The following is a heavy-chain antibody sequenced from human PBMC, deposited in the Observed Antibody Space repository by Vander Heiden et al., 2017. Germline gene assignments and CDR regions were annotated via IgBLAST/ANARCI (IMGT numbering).Heavy chain of an antibody. J-gene: IGHJ4*02. Sequence: QVQLVESGGGVVQPGRSLRLSCAASGFPFSSYAMHWVRQAPGKGLEWVAVISYDGSNKYYADSVKGRFTISRDNSKNTLYLQMNSLRAEDTAVYYCAREQQLLGYFDYWGQGTLVTVSS. CDR3: AREQQLLGYFDY. V-gene: IGHV3-30*01. D-gene: IGHD6-13*01. CDR1: GFPFSSYA. CDR2: ISYDGSNK.